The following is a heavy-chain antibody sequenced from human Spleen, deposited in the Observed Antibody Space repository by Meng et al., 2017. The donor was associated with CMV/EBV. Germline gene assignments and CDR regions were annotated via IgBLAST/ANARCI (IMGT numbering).Heavy chain of an antibody. D-gene: IGHD4/OR15-4a*01. J-gene: IGHJ4*02. Sequence: GVLKISCAASGFTFSSYSMNWVRQAPGKGLEWVSSISSSSSYIYYADSVKGRFTISRDNAKNSLYLQMNSLRAEDTAVYYCAKGSVMVANSEYDYWGQGTLVTVSS. CDR3: AKGSVMVANSEYDY. CDR2: ISSSSSYI. V-gene: IGHV3-21*01. CDR1: GFTFSSYS.